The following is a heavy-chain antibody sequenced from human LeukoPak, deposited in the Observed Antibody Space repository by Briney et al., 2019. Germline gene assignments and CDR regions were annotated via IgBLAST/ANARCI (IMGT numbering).Heavy chain of an antibody. J-gene: IGHJ6*02. Sequence: GGSLRLSCAASGFTFSRYWMSWVRQAPGKGLEGVANIKQDGSEKYYVDSVKGRFTIARDNAKNSLYLQMNSLRAEDTDVYDCARCLMVRGTYYYYYFGMDVWGQGTTVTVCS. CDR1: GFTFSRYW. V-gene: IGHV3-7*01. CDR2: IKQDGSEK. CDR3: ARCLMVRGTYYYYYFGMDV. D-gene: IGHD3-10*01.